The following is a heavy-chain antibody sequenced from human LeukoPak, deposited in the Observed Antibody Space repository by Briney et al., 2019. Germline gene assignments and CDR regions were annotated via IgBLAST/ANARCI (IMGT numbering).Heavy chain of an antibody. CDR3: ARATGTTVDYFDY. CDR2: INPNSGGT. D-gene: IGHD1-1*01. V-gene: IGHV1-2*02. Sequence: GASVKVSCKASGYTFTGYYMHWVRQAPGQGLEWMGWINPNSGGTNYAQKFQGRVTMTRDTSISTAYMELSRLRSDDTAVYYCARATGTTVDYFDYWGQGTLVTVSS. CDR1: GYTFTGYY. J-gene: IGHJ4*02.